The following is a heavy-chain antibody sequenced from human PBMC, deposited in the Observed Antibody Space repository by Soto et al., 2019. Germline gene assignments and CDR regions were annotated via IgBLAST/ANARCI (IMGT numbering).Heavy chain of an antibody. J-gene: IGHJ6*02. CDR1: GGSISGGGYY. D-gene: IGHD6-6*01. V-gene: IGHV4-31*03. Sequence: SETLSLTCTVSGGSISGGGYYWSWIRQHPGKGLEWIGYIYYSGSTYYNPSLKSRVTISVDTSKNQFSLKLSSVTAADTAVYYCATQRHSSSSSYYYYYYGMDVWGQGTTVTVSS. CDR2: IYYSGST. CDR3: ATQRHSSSSSYYYYYYGMDV.